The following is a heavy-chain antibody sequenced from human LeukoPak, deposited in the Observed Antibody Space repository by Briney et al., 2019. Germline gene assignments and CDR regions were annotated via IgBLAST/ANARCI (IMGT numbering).Heavy chain of an antibody. D-gene: IGHD5-12*01. V-gene: IGHV1-2*04. CDR1: GYTFTGYY. CDR3: ARPSGYSGYDYDY. J-gene: IGHJ4*02. CDR2: INPNSGGT. Sequence: GASVKVSCKASGYTFTGYYMHWVRQAPGQGLEWMGWINPNSGGTNYAQKFQGWVTMTRDTSISTAYMELSRLRSDDTAVYYCARPSGYSGYDYDYWGQGTLDTVSS.